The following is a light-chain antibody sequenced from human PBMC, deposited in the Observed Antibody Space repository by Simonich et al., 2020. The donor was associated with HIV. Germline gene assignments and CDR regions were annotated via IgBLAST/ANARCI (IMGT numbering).Light chain of an antibody. CDR3: CSYAGSSTFRV. Sequence: QSALTQPASGSGAPGQALTISCTGTSRDVGSYNLFSWYQQHPGKAPKLMIYEGSKRPSGVSNRFSGSKSGNTASLTISGLQAEDEADYYCCSYAGSSTFRVFGGGTKLTVL. CDR2: EGS. J-gene: IGLJ3*02. CDR1: SRDVGSYNL. V-gene: IGLV2-23*03.